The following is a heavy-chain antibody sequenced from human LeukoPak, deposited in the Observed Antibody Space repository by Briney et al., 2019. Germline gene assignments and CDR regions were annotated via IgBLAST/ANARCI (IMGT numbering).Heavy chain of an antibody. CDR1: SYTLTNYG. Sequence: GASVKVSCKASSYTLTNYGISWVRQAPGLGLEWMGWISAYNGNTNYAQNLQGRVTLTTDTSTNTAYMELRSLRSDDTAVYYCARDQDPGAFDIWGQGTMVTVSS. V-gene: IGHV1-18*01. J-gene: IGHJ3*02. CDR2: ISAYNGNT. CDR3: ARDQDPGAFDI.